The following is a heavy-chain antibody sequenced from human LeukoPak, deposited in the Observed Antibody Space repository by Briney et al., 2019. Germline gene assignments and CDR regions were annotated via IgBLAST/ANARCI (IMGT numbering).Heavy chain of an antibody. CDR2: VYYSGST. J-gene: IGHJ4*02. CDR1: GGSISTSSYY. V-gene: IGHV4-39*01. Sequence: PSETLSLTCTVSGGSISTSSYYWGWIRQPPGKGLEWIGSVYYSGSTYYSPSLKTRVTMPVDTSKNQFSLKLSSVTAADTAVYYCARLGVTILYWGQGTLVTVSS. D-gene: IGHD3-3*01. CDR3: ARLGVTILY.